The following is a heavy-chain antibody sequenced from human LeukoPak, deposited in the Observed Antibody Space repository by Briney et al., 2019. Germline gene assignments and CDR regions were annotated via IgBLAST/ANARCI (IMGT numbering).Heavy chain of an antibody. CDR1: GGSFSSYY. Sequence: PSETLSLTCTVSGGSFSSYYWSWIRQPPGKGLEWIGYIYYSGSTNYNPSLKSRVTISVDTSKNQFSLKLSSVTAADTAVYYCARDGLGYDILTGYYRRDAFDIWGQGTMVTVSS. V-gene: IGHV4-59*01. J-gene: IGHJ3*02. CDR2: IYYSGST. CDR3: ARDGLGYDILTGYYRRDAFDI. D-gene: IGHD3-9*01.